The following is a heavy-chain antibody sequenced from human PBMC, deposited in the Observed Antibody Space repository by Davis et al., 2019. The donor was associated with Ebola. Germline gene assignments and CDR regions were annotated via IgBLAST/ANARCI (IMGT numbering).Heavy chain of an antibody. CDR3: ARAKYYGMDV. J-gene: IGHJ6*04. CDR2: IKTDGSST. V-gene: IGHV3-74*01. D-gene: IGHD6-6*01. CDR1: GFTFSNYW. Sequence: PGGSLRLSCAASGFTFSNYWMHWVRQAPGKGLVWVSRIKTDGSSTNYADSVKGRFTLSRDNAKNTLYLQMNSLRDEDTAVYYCARAKYYGMDVWGKGTTVTVSS.